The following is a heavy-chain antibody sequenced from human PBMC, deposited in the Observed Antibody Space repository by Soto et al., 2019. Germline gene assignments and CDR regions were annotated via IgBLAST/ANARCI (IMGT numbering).Heavy chain of an antibody. V-gene: IGHV4-4*02. J-gene: IGHJ5*02. CDR2: TYHSGTT. CDR1: GDSINNSHW. CDR3: AREVNSSPARGPNWFDP. D-gene: IGHD6-13*01. Sequence: SETLSLTCTVSGDSINNSHWWSWVRQTPGKGLEWIGETYHSGTTNYNPSLKTRVTISVDKSKNQFSLKMNSVTAADTAVYYCAREVNSSPARGPNWFDPWGQGTLVTVSS.